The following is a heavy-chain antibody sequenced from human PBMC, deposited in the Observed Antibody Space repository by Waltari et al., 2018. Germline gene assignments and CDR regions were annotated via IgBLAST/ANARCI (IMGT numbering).Heavy chain of an antibody. J-gene: IGHJ4*02. V-gene: IGHV4-39*07. CDR1: GGSISSSSYY. CDR2: IYYSGNT. D-gene: IGHD6-6*01. CDR3: AREPSSEMGFDY. Sequence: LQLQETGPRLVKPSETRSLTCPVSGGSISSSSYYWGWIRQPPGKGLECLATIYYSGNTFYNPSIKSRATLSIDTSKNQFSLKLSSVTAADTAVYYCAREPSSEMGFDYWGQGTLVSVSS.